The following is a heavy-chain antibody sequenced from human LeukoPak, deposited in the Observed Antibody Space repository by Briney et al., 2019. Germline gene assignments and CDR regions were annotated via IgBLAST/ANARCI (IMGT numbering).Heavy chain of an antibody. CDR1: GGSFSGYY. CDR3: ARGMGTTGTRYNWFDP. Sequence: SETLSLTCAVYGGSFSGYYWSWIRQPPGKGLEWIGEINHSGSTNYNPPLKSRVTISVDTSKNQFSLKLSSVTAADTAVYYCARGMGTTGTRYNWFDPWGQGTLVTVSS. V-gene: IGHV4-34*01. J-gene: IGHJ5*02. CDR2: INHSGST. D-gene: IGHD1-1*01.